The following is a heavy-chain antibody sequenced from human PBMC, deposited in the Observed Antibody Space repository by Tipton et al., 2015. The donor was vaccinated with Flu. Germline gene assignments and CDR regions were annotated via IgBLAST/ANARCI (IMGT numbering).Heavy chain of an antibody. CDR1: GYSFTSYW. D-gene: IGHD6-6*01. J-gene: IGHJ6*02. Sequence: QLVQSGAEVKKPGESLKISCKGSGYSFTSYWIGWVRQMPGKGLEWMGIIYPGDSDTRYSPSFQGQVTISADKSISTAYLQWSSLKASDPAMYYCARQEYSSSHFYYYYGMDVWGQGTTVTVSS. V-gene: IGHV5-51*01. CDR3: ARQEYSSSHFYYYYGMDV. CDR2: IYPGDSDT.